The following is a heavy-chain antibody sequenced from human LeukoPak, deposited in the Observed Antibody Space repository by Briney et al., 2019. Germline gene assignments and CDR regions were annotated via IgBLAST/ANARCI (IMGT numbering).Heavy chain of an antibody. D-gene: IGHD6-6*01. V-gene: IGHV1-2*02. CDR3: ARLAARDLGVDY. J-gene: IGHJ4*02. Sequence: GASVKVSCKASGYTFTGYYMHWVRQAPGQGLEWMGWINPNSGGTNYAQKLQGRVTMTTDTSTSTAYMELRSLRSDDTAVYYCARLAARDLGVDYWGQGTLVTVSS. CDR1: GYTFTGYY. CDR2: INPNSGGT.